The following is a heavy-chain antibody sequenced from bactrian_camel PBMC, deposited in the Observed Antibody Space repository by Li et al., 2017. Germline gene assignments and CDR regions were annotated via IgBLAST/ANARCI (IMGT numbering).Heavy chain of an antibody. CDR3: AAGYGGSWSHPMSSTDFGY. J-gene: IGHJ6*01. D-gene: IGHD6*01. Sequence: HVQLVESGGGSVQAGGSLRLSCAVSGGTSRRCRMGWYRQAPGEERELVSRVISDGSTYYGESVKGRFTISRDNAKSTLYLQMNSLKPEDTAIYYCAAGYGGSWSHPMSSTDFGYWGQGTQVTVS. V-gene: IGHV3S55*01. CDR2: VISDGST. CDR1: GGTSRRCR.